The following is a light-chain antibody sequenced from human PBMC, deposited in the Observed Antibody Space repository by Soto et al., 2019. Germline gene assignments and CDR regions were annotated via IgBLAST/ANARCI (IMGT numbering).Light chain of an antibody. CDR3: QQRSNRPPT. V-gene: IGKV3-11*01. CDR2: DAS. Sequence: IVLTQSPGTLSLSPGERATLSCRASQSVSSYLAWYQQKPGQAPRLLIYDASNRATGIPGRFSGSGSGTDFTLTISSLEPEDFAVYYCQQRSNRPPTFGQGTRLEI. J-gene: IGKJ5*01. CDR1: QSVSSY.